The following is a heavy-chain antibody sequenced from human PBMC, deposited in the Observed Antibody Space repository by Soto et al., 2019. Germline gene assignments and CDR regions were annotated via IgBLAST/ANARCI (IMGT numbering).Heavy chain of an antibody. D-gene: IGHD6-6*01. J-gene: IGHJ6*02. CDR2: INHSGST. CDR1: GGSFSGYY. Sequence: SETLSLTCAVYGGSFSGYYWSWIRQPPGKGLEWIGEINHSGSTNYNPSLKSRVTISVDTSKNQFSLKLGSVTAADTAVYYCARSEWAAARLESYYYYGMDVWGQGTTVTVSS. V-gene: IGHV4-34*01. CDR3: ARSEWAAARLESYYYYGMDV.